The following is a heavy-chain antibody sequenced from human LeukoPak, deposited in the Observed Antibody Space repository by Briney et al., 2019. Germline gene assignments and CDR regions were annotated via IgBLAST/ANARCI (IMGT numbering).Heavy chain of an antibody. CDR3: ARDYSGDY. CDR1: GGTFSSYA. CDR2: IIPIFGTA. J-gene: IGHJ4*02. V-gene: IGHV1-69*05. D-gene: IGHD1-26*01. Sequence: SVKVSCKASGGTFSSYAISWVRQAPGQGLEWMGGIIPIFGTANYAQKFQGRVTITTDESTSTAYMELSRLRSDDTAVYYCARDYSGDYWGQGTLVTVSS.